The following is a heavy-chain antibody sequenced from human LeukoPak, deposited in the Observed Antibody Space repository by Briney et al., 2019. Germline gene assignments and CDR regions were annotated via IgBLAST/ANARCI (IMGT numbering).Heavy chain of an antibody. V-gene: IGHV1-2*02. CDR1: GYXFTGYY. Sequence: ASVKVSCKASGYXFTGYYMHWVRQAPXXXXXWXGWINPXXGGTNYAQKFQGRVTMTRDTSISTAYMELSRLRSDDTAVYYCARDPVYLCSSTSCYYYGMDVWGQGTTVTVSS. CDR2: INPXXGGT. J-gene: IGHJ6*02. D-gene: IGHD2-2*01. CDR3: ARDPVYLCSSTSCYYYGMDV.